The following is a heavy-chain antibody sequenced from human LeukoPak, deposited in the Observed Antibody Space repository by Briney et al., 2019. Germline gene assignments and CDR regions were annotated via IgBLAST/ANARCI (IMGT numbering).Heavy chain of an antibody. CDR1: GYSISSGYY. J-gene: IGHJ6*03. CDR2: IYHSGST. CDR3: ARANQVIAAAGATIYYYYYMDV. Sequence: PSETLSLTCTVSGYSISSGYYWGWIRQPPGKGLEWIGSIYHSGSTYYNPSLKSRVTISVDTSKNQFSLKLSSVTAADTAVYYCARANQVIAAAGATIYYYYYMDVWGKGTTVTVSS. D-gene: IGHD6-13*01. V-gene: IGHV4-38-2*02.